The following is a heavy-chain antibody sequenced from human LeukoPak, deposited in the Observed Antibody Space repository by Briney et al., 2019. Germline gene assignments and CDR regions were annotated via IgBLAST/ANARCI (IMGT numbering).Heavy chain of an antibody. CDR2: IGGRRTYT. CDR3: ATDPDHIVGASSADY. D-gene: IGHD1-26*01. Sequence: GGSLRLSCAASGFTFSSYAMTWVRQAPGKGLEWVSVIGGRRTYTHYADSVKGRCTISRDNSRNTLYLQVNSLRADDTAVYYCATDPDHIVGASSADYWGQGTLVTVSS. V-gene: IGHV3-23*01. CDR1: GFTFSSYA. J-gene: IGHJ4*02.